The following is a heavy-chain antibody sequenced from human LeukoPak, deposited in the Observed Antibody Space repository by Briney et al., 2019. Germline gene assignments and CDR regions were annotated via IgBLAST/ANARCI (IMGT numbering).Heavy chain of an antibody. D-gene: IGHD5-18*01. J-gene: IGHJ5*02. CDR3: ARYSYAHWFDP. CDR1: GVSISGSNSY. CDR2: IYHSGST. Sequence: SETLSLTCTVSGVSISGSNSYWGWIRQPPGKGLEWIGSIYHSGSTYYNPSLKSRVTISVDTSKNQFSLKLSSVTAADTAVYYCARYSYAHWFDPWGQGTLVTVSS. V-gene: IGHV4-39*07.